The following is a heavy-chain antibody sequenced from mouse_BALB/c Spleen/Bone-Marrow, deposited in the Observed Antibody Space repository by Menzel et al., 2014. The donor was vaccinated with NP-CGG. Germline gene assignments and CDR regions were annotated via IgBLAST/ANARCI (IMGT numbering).Heavy chain of an antibody. CDR3: ARERYYGNGRTFEY. Sequence: EVQGVESGGGLVQPGGSLKLSCAASGFTFSSYGMSWVRQTPDKRLELVATINSNGGSTYYPDSVKGRFTISRDNAKNTLYLQMSSLKSEDTAMYYCARERYYGNGRTFEYWGQGTTLTVSS. CDR2: INSNGGST. J-gene: IGHJ2*01. V-gene: IGHV5-6-3*01. D-gene: IGHD1-1*01. CDR1: GFTFSSYG.